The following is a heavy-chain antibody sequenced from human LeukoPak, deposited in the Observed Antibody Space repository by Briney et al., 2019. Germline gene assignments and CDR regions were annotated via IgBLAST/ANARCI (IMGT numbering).Heavy chain of an antibody. CDR1: GGSISSSSYY. CDR3: ARGGWLKTSYYFDF. J-gene: IGHJ4*02. V-gene: IGHV4-39*01. CDR2: IYYSGST. Sequence: PSETLSLTCTVSGGSISSSSYYWGWIRQPPGKGLEWIGSIYYSGSTYYNPSLKSRVTISVDTSKNQFSLKLSSVTAADTAVYYCARGGWLKTSYYFDFWGQGSLVTVSS. D-gene: IGHD5-24*01.